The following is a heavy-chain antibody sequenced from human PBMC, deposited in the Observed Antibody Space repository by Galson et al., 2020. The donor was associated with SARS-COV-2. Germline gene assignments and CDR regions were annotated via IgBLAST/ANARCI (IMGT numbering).Heavy chain of an antibody. CDR1: GFTFSSYA. V-gene: IGHV3-64D*06. CDR3: VKEDFHTVPLVY. Sequence: GESLKISCSASGFTFSSYAMHWVRQAPGKGLEYVSAISSNGGSTYYADSVKGRFTISRDNSKNTLYLQMSSLRAEDTAVYYCVKEDFHTVPLVYWGQGTLVTVSS. J-gene: IGHJ4*02. CDR2: ISSNGGST. D-gene: IGHD4-17*01.